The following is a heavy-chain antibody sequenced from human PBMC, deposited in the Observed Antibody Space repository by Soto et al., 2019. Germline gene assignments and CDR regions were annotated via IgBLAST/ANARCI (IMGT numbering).Heavy chain of an antibody. CDR2: IKQDGSEK. J-gene: IGHJ4*02. V-gene: IGHV3-7*01. Sequence: PVGSLRLSCAASGFTFSSYWMSWVRLAPGKGLEWVANIKQDGSEKYYVDSVKGRFTISRDNAKNSLYLQMNSLRAEDTAVYYCARAGYYDSSGYNYWGQGILVTVSS. D-gene: IGHD3-22*01. CDR3: ARAGYYDSSGYNY. CDR1: GFTFSSYW.